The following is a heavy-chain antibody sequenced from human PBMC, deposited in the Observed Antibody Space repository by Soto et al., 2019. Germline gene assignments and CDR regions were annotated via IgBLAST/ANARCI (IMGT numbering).Heavy chain of an antibody. D-gene: IGHD6-19*01. CDR3: ARDRSNIAVADWGYYYYGMDV. J-gene: IGHJ6*02. V-gene: IGHV1-18*01. Sequence: QVQLVQSGAEVKKPGASVKVSCKASGYTFTSYGISWVRQAPGQGLEWMGWISVYSGNTNYAQKLQGRVTMTTDTSTSTAYMELRSLRSDDTAVYYCARDRSNIAVADWGYYYYGMDVWGQGTTVTVSS. CDR2: ISVYSGNT. CDR1: GYTFTSYG.